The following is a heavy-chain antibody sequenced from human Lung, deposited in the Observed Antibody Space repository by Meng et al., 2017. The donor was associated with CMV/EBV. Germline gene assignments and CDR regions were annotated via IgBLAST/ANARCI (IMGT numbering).Heavy chain of an antibody. Sequence: GGSXRLXCAGSGFTISNAKISWVRQAPGKGLEWVARIKPTTEHETIDYAAPVEGRFTISRDDSRNTVYLQMNSLKSEDTAVYFCTTVNWNYYDYLGQGTVVTVSS. D-gene: IGHD1-1*01. V-gene: IGHV3-15*01. J-gene: IGHJ4*02. CDR3: TTVNWNYYDY. CDR1: GFTISNAK. CDR2: IKPTTEHETI.